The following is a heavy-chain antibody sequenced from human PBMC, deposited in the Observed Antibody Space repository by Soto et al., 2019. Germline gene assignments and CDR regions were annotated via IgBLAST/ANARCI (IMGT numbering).Heavy chain of an antibody. J-gene: IGHJ5*02. D-gene: IGHD1-1*01. Sequence: SETLSLTCTVSGASISGFYWSWIRKSAGKGLEWIGRIYATGTTDYNPSLKSRVMVSVDTSKKQFSLKSRSVTAADTAVYYCVRDGTKTLRDWFDPWGQGISVTVSS. V-gene: IGHV4-4*07. CDR3: VRDGTKTLRDWFDP. CDR2: IYATGTT. CDR1: GASISGFY.